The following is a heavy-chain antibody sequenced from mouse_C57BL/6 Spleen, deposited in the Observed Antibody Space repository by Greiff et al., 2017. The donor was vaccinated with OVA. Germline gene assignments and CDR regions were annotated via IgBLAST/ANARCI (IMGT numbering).Heavy chain of an antibody. J-gene: IGHJ1*03. V-gene: IGHV1-42*01. Sequence: VQLKESGPELVKPGASVKISCKASGYSFTGYYMNWVKQSPEKSLEWIGEINPSTGGTTYNQKFKAKATLTVDKSSSTAYMQLKSLTSGDSAVYYCARSGYFDVWGTGTTVTVSS. CDR1: GYSFTGYY. CDR2: INPSTGGT. CDR3: ARSGYFDV.